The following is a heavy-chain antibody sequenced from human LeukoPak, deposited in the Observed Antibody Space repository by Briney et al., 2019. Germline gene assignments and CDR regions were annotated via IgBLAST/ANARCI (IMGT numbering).Heavy chain of an antibody. V-gene: IGHV3-53*01. CDR3: ARVLLWFGVPNGMDV. CDR1: GGSISSSSYY. CDR2: IYSGGST. D-gene: IGHD3-10*01. Sequence: ETLSLTCTVSGGSISSSSYYWGWIRQPPGKGLEWVSVIYSGGSTYYADSVKGRFTISRDNSKNTLYLQMNSLRAEDTAVYYCARVLLWFGVPNGMDVWGQGTTVTVSS. J-gene: IGHJ6*02.